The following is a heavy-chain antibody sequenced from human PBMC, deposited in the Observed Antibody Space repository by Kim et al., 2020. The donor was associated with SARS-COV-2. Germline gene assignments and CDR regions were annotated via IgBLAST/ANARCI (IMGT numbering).Heavy chain of an antibody. D-gene: IGHD5-12*01. J-gene: IGHJ4*02. Sequence: SETLSLTCTVSGGSISSSSYYWGWIRQPPGKGLEWIGSIYYSGSTYYNPSLKSRVTISVDTSKNQFSLKLSSVTAADTAVYYCARRRGYSGYDPFFDYWGQGTLVTVSS. CDR2: IYYSGST. CDR1: GGSISSSSYY. CDR3: ARRRGYSGYDPFFDY. V-gene: IGHV4-39*01.